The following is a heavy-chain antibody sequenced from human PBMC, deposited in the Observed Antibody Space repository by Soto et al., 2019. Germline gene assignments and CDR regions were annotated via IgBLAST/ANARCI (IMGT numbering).Heavy chain of an antibody. Sequence: EVQLLESGGGLVKPGGSLKLSCAASGLTFNTYAMNWVRQAPGKGLEWVSSITGGGTDTYYADSVKGRFTISRDNSKNTLYLQMSSLRTEDTAVYYCAKGSRGHCTGVTCYPFDYWGQGTLVIVSS. CDR2: ITGGGTDT. CDR1: GLTFNTYA. J-gene: IGHJ4*02. CDR3: AKGSRGHCTGVTCYPFDY. V-gene: IGHV3-23*01. D-gene: IGHD2-8*02.